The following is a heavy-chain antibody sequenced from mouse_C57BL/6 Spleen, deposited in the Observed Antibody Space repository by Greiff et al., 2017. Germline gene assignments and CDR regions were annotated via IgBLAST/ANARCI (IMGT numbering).Heavy chain of an antibody. CDR3: ARGGAYYSNYPCAY. CDR2: ISYDGSN. V-gene: IGHV3-6*01. J-gene: IGHJ3*01. CDR1: GYSITSGYY. Sequence: EVQLQQSGPGLVKPSQSLSLTCSVTGYSITSGYYWNCLRQFPGNKLEWMGYISYDGSNNYNPSLKNRISITRDTSTNQFFLKLNSVTTEDTATYYCARGGAYYSNYPCAYWGQGTLVTVSA. D-gene: IGHD2-5*01.